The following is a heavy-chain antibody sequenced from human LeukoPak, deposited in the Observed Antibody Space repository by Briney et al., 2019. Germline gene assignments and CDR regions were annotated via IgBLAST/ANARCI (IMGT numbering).Heavy chain of an antibody. CDR1: GYTFIGYY. CDR2: INPSSGAT. CDR3: ARDQLNWGHTSPLDL. V-gene: IGHV1-2*02. D-gene: IGHD7-27*01. Sequence: GASVKVSCKASGYTFIGYYLHWVRQAPGQGLEWMGWINPSSGATKYAQRFQGRVTMTRDTSISTVYMELRRLTSDDTSVYYCARDQLNWGHTSPLDLWGQGTLVTVSS. J-gene: IGHJ4*02.